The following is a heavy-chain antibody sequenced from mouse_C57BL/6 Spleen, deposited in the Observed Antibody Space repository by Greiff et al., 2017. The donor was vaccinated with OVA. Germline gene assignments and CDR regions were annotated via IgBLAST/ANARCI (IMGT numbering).Heavy chain of an antibody. CDR1: GYAFSSYW. J-gene: IGHJ2*01. D-gene: IGHD2-3*01. V-gene: IGHV1-80*01. Sequence: QVQLQQSGAELVKPGASVKISCKASGYAFSSYWMNWVKQRPGKGLEWIGQIYPGDGDTNYNGKFKGKATLTADKSSSTAYMQLSSLTSEDSAVYFCARSVPLYDGYDDWGQGTTLTVSS. CDR3: ARSVPLYDGYDD. CDR2: IYPGDGDT.